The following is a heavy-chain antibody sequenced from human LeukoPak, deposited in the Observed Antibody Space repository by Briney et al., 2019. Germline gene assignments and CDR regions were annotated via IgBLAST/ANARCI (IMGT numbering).Heavy chain of an antibody. CDR2: SGGTGGGT. V-gene: IGHV3-23*01. CDR1: GFTFSNFA. Sequence: PGGSLRLSCAASGFTFSNFAMNWVRRAPGKGLEWVSVSGGTGGGTYYADSLKGRFTISRDNSKNTVYRQMNSLRAEDTAVYYCAKEGMTMVTGDWFDAWGQGTLVTASS. D-gene: IGHD4/OR15-4a*01. J-gene: IGHJ5*02. CDR3: AKEGMTMVTGDWFDA.